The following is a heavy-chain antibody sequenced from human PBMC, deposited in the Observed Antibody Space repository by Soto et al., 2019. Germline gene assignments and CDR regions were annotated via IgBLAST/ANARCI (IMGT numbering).Heavy chain of an antibody. CDR1: GFTFSSYA. Sequence: EVQLLESGGGLVQPGESLRLSCAASGFTFSSYAMSWVRQAPGKGLEWVSVISGSDDSTYYADSVKGRFTISRDNSKNTLYLQMNSLRAEDTAVDYCAKRRSSSTFDYWGQGTLVTVSS. V-gene: IGHV3-23*01. CDR3: AKRRSSSTFDY. CDR2: ISGSDDST. D-gene: IGHD6-6*01. J-gene: IGHJ4*02.